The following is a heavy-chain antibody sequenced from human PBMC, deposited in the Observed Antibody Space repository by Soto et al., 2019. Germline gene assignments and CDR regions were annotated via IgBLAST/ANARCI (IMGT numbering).Heavy chain of an antibody. CDR1: GGSISSYF. Sequence: QVQLQESGPGLVKPSETLSLTCTVSGGSISSYFWSWIRQPPGKGLEWIAYIYYSGSTNYNPSLKSRVTRSVDTSKNQLSRKLSSVTAADTAVYYCARGTAAFDYWGQGTLVTVSS. CDR3: ARGTAAFDY. J-gene: IGHJ4*02. CDR2: IYYSGST. V-gene: IGHV4-59*01. D-gene: IGHD2-15*01.